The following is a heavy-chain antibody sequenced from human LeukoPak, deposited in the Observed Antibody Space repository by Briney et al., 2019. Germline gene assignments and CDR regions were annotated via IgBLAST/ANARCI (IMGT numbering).Heavy chain of an antibody. V-gene: IGHV1-18*01. D-gene: IGHD3-10*01. CDR1: GYTFTSYG. Sequence: GASVKVSCKASGYTFTSYGISWVRQAPGQGLEWMGWISAYNGNTNYAQKLQGRVTMTTDTSTSTAYMELRSLRSDDTAVYYCARARASGNYYHYMDVWGKGTTVTISS. CDR3: ARARASGNYYHYMDV. J-gene: IGHJ6*03. CDR2: ISAYNGNT.